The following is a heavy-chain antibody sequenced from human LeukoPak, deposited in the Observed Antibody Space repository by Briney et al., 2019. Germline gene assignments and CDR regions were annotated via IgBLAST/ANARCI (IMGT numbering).Heavy chain of an antibody. Sequence: GSLRLSCAASGFTFSSHSMNWVRQPPGKGLEWIGSIYYSGSPYYNPSLKSRVAISVDTSKNQFSLKLSSVTAADTAVYYCASTERYSNYYYGMDVWGQGTTVTVSS. V-gene: IGHV4-39*01. J-gene: IGHJ6*02. CDR2: IYYSGSP. CDR1: GFTFSSHSMN. D-gene: IGHD1-26*01. CDR3: ASTERYSNYYYGMDV.